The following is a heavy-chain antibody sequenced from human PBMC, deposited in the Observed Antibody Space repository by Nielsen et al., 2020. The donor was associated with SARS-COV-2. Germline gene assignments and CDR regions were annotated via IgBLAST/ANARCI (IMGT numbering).Heavy chain of an antibody. D-gene: IGHD3-22*01. CDR2: ISGNGGSK. J-gene: IGHJ4*02. Sequence: GESLKISCAASGFTFSSYAMSWVRQAPGKGLEWVSAISGNGGSKYYADSVKGRFTISRDNSKNTLYLQMNSLRAEDTAVYYCAKDTLWNYDSSGYYEMGFDYWGQGTLVTVSS. V-gene: IGHV3-23*01. CDR3: AKDTLWNYDSSGYYEMGFDY. CDR1: GFTFSSYA.